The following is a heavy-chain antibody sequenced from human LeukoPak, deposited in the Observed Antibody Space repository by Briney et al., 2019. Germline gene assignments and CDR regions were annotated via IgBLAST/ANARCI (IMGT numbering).Heavy chain of an antibody. D-gene: IGHD7-27*01. CDR1: GFTFSDYA. CDR2: ISGSGGTT. Sequence: GGSLRLSCAASGFTFSDYAMHWVRQAPGKGLEWVSTISGSGGTTYYADSVKGRFTVSRDNSKNTLYLQMNSLRAEDTAVYYCAKDGAKWGLFDYWGQGALVTVSS. J-gene: IGHJ4*02. CDR3: AKDGAKWGLFDY. V-gene: IGHV3-23*01.